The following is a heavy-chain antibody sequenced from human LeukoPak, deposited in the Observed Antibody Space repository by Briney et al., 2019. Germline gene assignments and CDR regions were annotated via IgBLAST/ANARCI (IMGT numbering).Heavy chain of an antibody. J-gene: IGHJ4*02. CDR2: IRSIAYGGTT. D-gene: IGHD3-9*01. Sequence: WIRQPPGKGLEWVGFIRSIAYGGTTDYAASVKGRFTISRDDSKSIAYLQMNSLKSEDTAVYYCASSLRYFDPYFDYWGQGILVAVSS. V-gene: IGHV3-49*02. CDR3: ASSLRYFDPYFDY.